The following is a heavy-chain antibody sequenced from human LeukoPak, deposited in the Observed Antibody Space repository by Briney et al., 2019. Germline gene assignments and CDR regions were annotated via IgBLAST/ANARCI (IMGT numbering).Heavy chain of an antibody. Sequence: GGSLRLSCAASGFTFSSYAMHWVRQAPGKGLEYVSAISSNGGSTYYANSVKGRFTISRGNSKNTLYLQMGSLRAEDMAVYYCARDGRRYCSSTSCSPWSDYWGQGTLVTVSS. CDR2: ISSNGGST. J-gene: IGHJ4*02. CDR3: ARDGRRYCSSTSCSPWSDY. CDR1: GFTFSSYA. D-gene: IGHD2-2*01. V-gene: IGHV3-64*01.